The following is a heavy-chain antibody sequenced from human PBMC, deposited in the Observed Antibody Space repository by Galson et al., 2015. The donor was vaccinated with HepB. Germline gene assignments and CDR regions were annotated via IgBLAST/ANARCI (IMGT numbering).Heavy chain of an antibody. CDR3: ARGDSWDS. J-gene: IGHJ4*02. CDR1: GGSFSGYY. D-gene: IGHD3-22*01. V-gene: IGHV4-34*01. Sequence: ETLSLTCAVYGGSFSGYYWSWIRQPPGKGLEWIGEINHRGSTNYNPSLKSRVTISVDTSKNQFSLKLSSVTAADTAVYYCARGDSWDSWGQGTLVTVSS. CDR2: INHRGST.